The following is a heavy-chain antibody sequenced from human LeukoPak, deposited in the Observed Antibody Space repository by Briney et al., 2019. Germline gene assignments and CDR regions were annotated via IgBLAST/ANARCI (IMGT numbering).Heavy chain of an antibody. Sequence: ASVKVSCKASGYTFTGYYMHWVRQAPGQGLEWMRWINPNSGGTNYAQKFQGWVTITRDTSISTAYMELSRLRSDDTAVYYCARGGYMVSGAFDIWGQGTMVTVSS. D-gene: IGHD3-10*01. CDR1: GYTFTGYY. CDR3: ARGGYMVSGAFDI. J-gene: IGHJ3*02. V-gene: IGHV1-2*04. CDR2: INPNSGGT.